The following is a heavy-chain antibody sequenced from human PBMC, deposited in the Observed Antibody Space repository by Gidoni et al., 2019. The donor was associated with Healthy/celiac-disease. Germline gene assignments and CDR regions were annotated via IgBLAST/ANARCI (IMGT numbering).Heavy chain of an antibody. J-gene: IGHJ5*02. D-gene: IGHD3-16*01. Sequence: LTKSTYGGSFSGYYWSWIRQPPGKGLEWIGEINHSGSTNYNPSLKSRVTISVDTSKNQFSLKLSSVTAADTAVYYCARVGGLSRTNWFDPWGQGTLVTVSS. CDR1: GGSFSGYY. V-gene: IGHV4-34*01. CDR2: INHSGST. CDR3: ARVGGLSRTNWFDP.